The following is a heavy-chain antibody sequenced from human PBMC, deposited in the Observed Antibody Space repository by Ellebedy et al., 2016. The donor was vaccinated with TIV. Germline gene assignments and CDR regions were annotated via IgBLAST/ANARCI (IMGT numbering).Heavy chain of an antibody. D-gene: IGHD2/OR15-2a*01. CDR1: GSSVNTDY. CDR3: ARDVRPNIGNF. V-gene: IGHV3-66*01. Sequence: GGSLRLSCAVSGSSVNTDYMSWVRQAPGKGPEWVSILYGDDRAFYSDAVEGRFFISSNNSQNMLYLQMNSLGVEDTAVYFCARDVRPNIGNFWGQGTLVTVSS. J-gene: IGHJ4*02. CDR2: LYGDDRA.